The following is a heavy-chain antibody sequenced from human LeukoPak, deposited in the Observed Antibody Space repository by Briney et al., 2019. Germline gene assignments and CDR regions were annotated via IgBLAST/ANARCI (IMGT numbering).Heavy chain of an antibody. CDR2: INPSGGST. V-gene: IGHV1-46*01. D-gene: IGHD2-2*03. J-gene: IGHJ6*03. CDR1: GYTFTSYY. Sequence: ASVKVSCMASGYTFTSYYMHWVRQAPGQGLEWMGIINPSGGSTSYAQKFQGRVTMTRDMSTSTVYMELSSLRSEDTAVYYCARAGGYCSSTSCSHYYYMDVWGKGTTVTVSS. CDR3: ARAGGYCSSTSCSHYYYMDV.